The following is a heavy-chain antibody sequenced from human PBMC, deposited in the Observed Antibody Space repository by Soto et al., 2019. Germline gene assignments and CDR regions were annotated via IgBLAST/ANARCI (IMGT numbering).Heavy chain of an antibody. CDR2: INAGNGNT. CDR3: ARSGGLDRDFNY. V-gene: IGHV1-3*01. D-gene: IGHD2-15*01. Sequence: ASVKVSCKASGYTFTSYAMHWVRQAPGQGLEWMGWINAGNGNTKYSQKFQGRVTITRDTSASTAYMELSSLRSEDTAVYYCARSGGLDRDFNYWGQGSLVTVSS. J-gene: IGHJ4*02. CDR1: GYTFTSYA.